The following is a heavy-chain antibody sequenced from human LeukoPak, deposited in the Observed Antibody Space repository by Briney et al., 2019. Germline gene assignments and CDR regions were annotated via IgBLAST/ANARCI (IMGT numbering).Heavy chain of an antibody. V-gene: IGHV1-8*01. CDR3: ARGIEAGYDY. CDR2: MNPTSGNT. CDR1: GYTFTSYD. D-gene: IGHD5-12*01. Sequence: ASVKVSCKASGYTFTSYDINWVRQASGQGLEWMGWMNPTSGNTGYAQKFQGRVTMTRDTSISAAYMELSSLGSEDTAVYFCARGIEAGYDYWGQGTLVTVSS. J-gene: IGHJ4*02.